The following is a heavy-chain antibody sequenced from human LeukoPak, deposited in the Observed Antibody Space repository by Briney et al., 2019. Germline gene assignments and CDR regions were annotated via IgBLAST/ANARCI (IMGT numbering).Heavy chain of an antibody. D-gene: IGHD2-8*01. V-gene: IGHV3-21*01. CDR1: GFTFSDYP. J-gene: IGHJ6*02. CDR2: ISSSSSYI. Sequence: GGSLRLSCAASGFTFSDYPMSWVRQAPGKGLEWVSSISSSSSYIYYADSVKGRFTISRDNAKNSLYLQMNSLRAEDTAVYYCARSRYCTNGVRYVYYYYGMDVWGQGTTVTVSS. CDR3: ARSRYCTNGVRYVYYYYGMDV.